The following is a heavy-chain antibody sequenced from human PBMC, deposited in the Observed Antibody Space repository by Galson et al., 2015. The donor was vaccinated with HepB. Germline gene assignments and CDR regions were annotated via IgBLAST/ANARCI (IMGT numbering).Heavy chain of an antibody. J-gene: IGHJ4*02. D-gene: IGHD3-10*01. V-gene: IGHV1-46*01. CDR2: INPSGGST. CDR3: ARDPLTAYSYGSGSGFFDY. Sequence: SVKVSCKASGHTLTNYYIHWVRQAPGQGLEWVGVINPSGGSTSYEQMFQGRVIMTRDTTTSTVYMELNSLTFEDTAVYYCARDPLTAYSYGSGSGFFDYWGQGTLVTVSS. CDR1: GHTLTNYY.